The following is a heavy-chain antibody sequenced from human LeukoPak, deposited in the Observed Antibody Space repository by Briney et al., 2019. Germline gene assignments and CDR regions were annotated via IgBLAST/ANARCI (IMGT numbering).Heavy chain of an antibody. Sequence: SETLSLTCTVSGGSISNFYWSWIRQPAGKGLEWIGRIYTSGSTVYHPSLKSRVTMSVDTSKNQFSLNLSSVTAADTAVYFCAGMTLGAEYFQYWGQGALVAVSS. D-gene: IGHD2-21*02. CDR2: IYTSGST. V-gene: IGHV4-4*07. CDR1: GGSISNFY. CDR3: AGMTLGAEYFQY. J-gene: IGHJ1*01.